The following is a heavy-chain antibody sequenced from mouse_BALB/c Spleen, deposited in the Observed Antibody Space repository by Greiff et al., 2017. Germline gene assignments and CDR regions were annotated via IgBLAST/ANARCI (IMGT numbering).Heavy chain of an antibody. Sequence: QVQLKQSGAELVKPGASVKLSCKTSGYTFTSYWIQWVKQRPGQGLGWIGEIFPGTGTTYYNEKFKGKATLTIDTSSSTAYMQLSSLTSEDSAVYFCARHEGSYLAYWGQGTLVTVSA. CDR2: IFPGTGTT. CDR3: ARHEGSYLAY. D-gene: IGHD1-1*02. V-gene: IGHV1S132*01. J-gene: IGHJ3*01. CDR1: GYTFTSYW.